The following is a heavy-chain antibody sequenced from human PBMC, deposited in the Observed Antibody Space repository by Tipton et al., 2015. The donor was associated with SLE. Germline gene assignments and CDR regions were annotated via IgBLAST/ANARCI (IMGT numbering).Heavy chain of an antibody. CDR2: ILQEGSEK. D-gene: IGHD3-10*01. J-gene: IGHJ3*01. CDR1: GFTFNIYW. Sequence: SLRLSCAASGFTFNIYWMTWVRQAPGKGLEWVANILQEGSEKIYADSVKGRFTISRDNAKNSLFLQMNSLRAEDTAVYYCARHALHALDVCGQGTKVTVSS. CDR3: ARHALHALDV. V-gene: IGHV3-7*01.